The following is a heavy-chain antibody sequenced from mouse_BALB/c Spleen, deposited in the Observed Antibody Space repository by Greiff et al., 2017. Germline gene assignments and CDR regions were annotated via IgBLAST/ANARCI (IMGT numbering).Heavy chain of an antibody. D-gene: IGHD2-4*01. Sequence: VQLQQSGAELAKPGASVKMSCKASGYTFTSYWMHWVKQRPGQGLEWIGYINPSTGYTEYNQKFKDKATLTADKSSSTAYMQLSSLTSEDSAVYYCARGGVYYDYDGSWFAYWGQGTLVTVSA. CDR3: ARGGVYYDYDGSWFAY. J-gene: IGHJ3*01. CDR2: INPSTGYT. V-gene: IGHV1-7*01. CDR1: GYTFTSYW.